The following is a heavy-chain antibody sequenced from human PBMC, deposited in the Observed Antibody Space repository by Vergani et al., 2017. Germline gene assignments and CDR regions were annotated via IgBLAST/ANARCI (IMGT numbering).Heavy chain of an antibody. CDR3: ARDRRYCSGGSCYLDY. D-gene: IGHD2-15*01. CDR2: LIPIFGTT. CDR1: GGTFSTYA. Sequence: QVQLVQSGAEVKKPGSSVKVSCKASGGTFSTYAISWVRQAPGQGLEWMGRLIPIFGTTNYAQNFQGRVTLTADESTSTAYMELSSLSSEDTAVYYCARDRRYCSGGSCYLDYWGQGTLITGSS. J-gene: IGHJ4*02. V-gene: IGHV1-69*13.